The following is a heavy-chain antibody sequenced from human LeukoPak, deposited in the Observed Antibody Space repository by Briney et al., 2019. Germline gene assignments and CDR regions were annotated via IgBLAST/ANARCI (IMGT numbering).Heavy chain of an antibody. V-gene: IGHV4-59*01. Sequence: SETLSLTCTVSGGSISGSYWSWIRQPPGKGLEWIAYMYNSGSTNYNPSLKSRVTISIDTSKNQFSLKLSSLTAADTAIYYCARGIESYGDYGYWGRGILVTVSS. CDR1: GGSISGSY. CDR2: MYNSGST. J-gene: IGHJ4*02. CDR3: ARGIESYGDYGY. D-gene: IGHD4-17*01.